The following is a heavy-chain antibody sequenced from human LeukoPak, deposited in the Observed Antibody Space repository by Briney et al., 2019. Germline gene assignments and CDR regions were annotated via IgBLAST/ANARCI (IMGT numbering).Heavy chain of an antibody. J-gene: IGHJ6*03. CDR3: ARGTTDCSGGSCYYYYYYMDV. CDR2: IYYSGST. D-gene: IGHD2-15*01. V-gene: IGHV4-59*08. Sequence: PSETLSLTCTVSGGSISSYYWSWIRQPPGKGLEWIGYIYYSGSTNYNPSLKGRVTLSVDTSKNQFSLKLSSVTAADTAVYYCARGTTDCSGGSCYYYYYYMDVWGKGTTVTVSS. CDR1: GGSISSYY.